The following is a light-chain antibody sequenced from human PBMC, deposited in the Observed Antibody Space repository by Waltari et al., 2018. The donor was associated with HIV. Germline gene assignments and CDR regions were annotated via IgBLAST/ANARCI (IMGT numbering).Light chain of an antibody. V-gene: IGKV2-30*01. J-gene: IGKJ2*01. Sequence: EVLMTQSPLSLAVAVGQPASISCKSNQSLLYSDGHHYSFWFQLRPGQSPRFLLYKVSYRYSGVPRRFNCSCAGTEFTLSITRLQAEDAVLYFCMQVRYCPHTFGQVTNLQV. CDR3: MQVRYCPHT. CDR1: QSLLYSDGHHY. CDR2: KVS.